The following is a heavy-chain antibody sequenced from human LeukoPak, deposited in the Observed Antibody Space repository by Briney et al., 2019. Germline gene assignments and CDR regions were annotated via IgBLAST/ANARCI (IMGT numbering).Heavy chain of an antibody. CDR3: AKDRTVGASYWYFDL. J-gene: IGHJ2*01. CDR1: GFTFSSYA. D-gene: IGHD1-26*01. CDR2: ISGSGGST. Sequence: GGSLRLSCAASGFTFSSYAMSWVRQAPGKGLEWVSAISGSGGSTYYADSVKGRFTTSRDNSRNTLFLHMNTLRAEDTAIYYCAKDRTVGASYWYFDLWGRGTLVTVSS. V-gene: IGHV3-23*01.